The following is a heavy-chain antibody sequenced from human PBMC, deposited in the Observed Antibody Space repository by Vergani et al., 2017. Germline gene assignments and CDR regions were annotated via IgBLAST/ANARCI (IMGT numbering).Heavy chain of an antibody. CDR2: ISGSGGST. J-gene: IGHJ2*01. Sequence: EVQLLESGGGLVQPGGSLRLSCAASGFTFSSYAMSWVRQAPGKGLEWVSAISGSGGSTYYADSVKGRFTISRDNSKNTLYLQMNSLRAEDTAVYYCAKDPVEYYYDSSGCTGWYFDLWGRGTLVTVSS. CDR1: GFTFSSYA. D-gene: IGHD3-22*01. CDR3: AKDPVEYYYDSSGCTGWYFDL. V-gene: IGHV3-23*01.